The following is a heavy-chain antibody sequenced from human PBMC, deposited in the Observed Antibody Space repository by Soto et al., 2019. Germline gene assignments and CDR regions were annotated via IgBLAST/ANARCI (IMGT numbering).Heavy chain of an antibody. J-gene: IGHJ6*02. D-gene: IGHD6-13*01. Sequence: SGPTLVNPTQTLTLTCTFSGFSLSTSGMCVSWIRQPPGKALEWLALIDWDDDKYYSTSLKTRLTISKDTSKNQVVLTMTNMDPVDTATYYCARAYWGNIAAADPYYYYGMDVWGQGTTVTVS. CDR3: ARAYWGNIAAADPYYYYGMDV. CDR2: IDWDDDK. V-gene: IGHV2-70*01. CDR1: GFSLSTSGMC.